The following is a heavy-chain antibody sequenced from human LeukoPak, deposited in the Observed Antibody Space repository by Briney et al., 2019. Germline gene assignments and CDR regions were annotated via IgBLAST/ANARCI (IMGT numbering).Heavy chain of an antibody. CDR1: GFTFSSYR. CDR2: ISSSSSTI. J-gene: IGHJ4*02. D-gene: IGHD3-3*01. V-gene: IGHV3-48*01. CDR3: AREIPPQYYDFWSGYYGGVFEVDY. Sequence: GGSLRLSCAASGFTFSSYRMNWVRQAPGKGLEWVSYISSSSSTIYYADSVKGRFTISRDNAKNSLYLQMNSLRAEDTAVHYCAREIPPQYYDFWSGYYGGVFEVDYWGQGTLVTASS.